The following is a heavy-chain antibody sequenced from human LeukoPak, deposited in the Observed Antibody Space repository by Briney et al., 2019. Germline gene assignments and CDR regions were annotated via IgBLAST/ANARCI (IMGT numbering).Heavy chain of an antibody. Sequence: GGSLRLSCVGSGFSFSNSDMNWVRQAPGKGLEWVSYISSSGSAVYYADSVKGRFTISRDNAKNSLYLQMNSLRAEDTAVYYCARDPGGDYVDYWGQGTLVTVSS. CDR3: ARDPGGDYVDY. CDR1: GFSFSNSD. CDR2: ISSSGSAV. D-gene: IGHD3-16*01. V-gene: IGHV3-48*03. J-gene: IGHJ4*02.